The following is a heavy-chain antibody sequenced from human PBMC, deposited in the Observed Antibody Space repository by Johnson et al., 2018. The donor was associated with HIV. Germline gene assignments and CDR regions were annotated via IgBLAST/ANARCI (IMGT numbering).Heavy chain of an antibody. D-gene: IGHD6-13*01. Sequence: VQLVESGGGLVQPGGSLRLSCAASGFTVSSNYMSWVRQAPGKGLEWVSVIYSGGSTYYADSVKGRFTISRDNSKNSLYLQMNSLRAEDTAVYYCAHSSSWSYDAFDIWGQGTMVTVSS. J-gene: IGHJ3*02. CDR3: AHSSSWSYDAFDI. V-gene: IGHV3-66*01. CDR2: IYSGGST. CDR1: GFTVSSNY.